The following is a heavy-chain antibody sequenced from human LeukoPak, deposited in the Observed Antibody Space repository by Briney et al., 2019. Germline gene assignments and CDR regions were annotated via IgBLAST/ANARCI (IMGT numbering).Heavy chain of an antibody. CDR1: GFTFSSHG. D-gene: IGHD2-15*01. CDR3: ARGCGGSAACYIIDY. CDR2: IWNDGSNK. J-gene: IGHJ4*02. V-gene: IGHV3-33*01. Sequence: GGSLRLSCAASGFTFSSHGMHWVRQAPGRGLEWITVIWNDGSNKNYVDSVKGRFITSRDNSKNTLYLQMNSLRAEDTAVYYCARGCGGSAACYIIDYWGQGTLVTVSS.